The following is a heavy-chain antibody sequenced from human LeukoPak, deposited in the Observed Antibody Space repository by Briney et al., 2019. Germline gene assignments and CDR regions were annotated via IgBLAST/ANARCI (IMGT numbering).Heavy chain of an antibody. Sequence: SETLSLTCAVYGGSFSGYYWSWIRQPPGKGLEWIGEINHSGSTNYNLSLKSRVTISVDTSKNQFSLKLSSVTAADTAVYYCARVAGYYGSGSYYNYWGQGTLVTVSS. V-gene: IGHV4-34*01. CDR1: GGSFSGYY. D-gene: IGHD3-10*01. CDR2: INHSGST. CDR3: ARVAGYYGSGSYYNY. J-gene: IGHJ4*02.